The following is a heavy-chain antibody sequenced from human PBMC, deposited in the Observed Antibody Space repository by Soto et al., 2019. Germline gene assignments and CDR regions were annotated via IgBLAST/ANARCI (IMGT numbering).Heavy chain of an antibody. Sequence: SETLSLTCAVYGGSFSGYYWSWIRQPPGKGLEWIGEINHSGSTNYNPSLKSRVTISVDTSKNQFSLRLSSVTAADTAVYYCAKEGNRVRGPDYWGQGTLVTVSS. CDR3: AKEGNRVRGPDY. CDR2: INHSGST. V-gene: IGHV4-34*01. J-gene: IGHJ4*02. D-gene: IGHD3-10*01. CDR1: GGSFSGYY.